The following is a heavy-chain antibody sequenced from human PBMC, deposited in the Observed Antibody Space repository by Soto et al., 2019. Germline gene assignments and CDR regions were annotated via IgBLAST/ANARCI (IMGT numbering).Heavy chain of an antibody. J-gene: IGHJ2*01. CDR3: ARVNHRWLQVWYFDL. Sequence: QVQLVQSGAEVKKPGSSVTVSCKASGGTFSSYTISWVRQAPGQGLEWMGGIIPIFGTANYAQKFQGRVTITADEPTSTAYMGLSSLRSEDTAVYYCARVNHRWLQVWYFDLWGRGTLVTVSS. V-gene: IGHV1-69*12. CDR1: GGTFSSYT. CDR2: IIPIFGTA. D-gene: IGHD5-12*01.